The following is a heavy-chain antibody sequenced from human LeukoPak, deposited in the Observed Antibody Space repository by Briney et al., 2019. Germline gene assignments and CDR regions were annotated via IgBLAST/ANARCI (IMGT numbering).Heavy chain of an antibody. CDR1: GYTFTSYG. Sequence: ASVKVSCRATGYTFTSYGISWVRQAPGQGLEWMGWISSNSDNTNYAQKLQGRVTMTTDTSTSTAYMELRSLRSDDTALYFCARDWGSIKVIADYWGQGTLVTVSS. V-gene: IGHV1-18*01. D-gene: IGHD7-27*01. J-gene: IGHJ4*02. CDR2: ISSNSDNT. CDR3: ARDWGSIKVIADY.